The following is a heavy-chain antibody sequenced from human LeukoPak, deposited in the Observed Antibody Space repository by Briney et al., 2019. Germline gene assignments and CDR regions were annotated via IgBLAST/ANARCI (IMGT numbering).Heavy chain of an antibody. D-gene: IGHD5-18*01. CDR2: INPNSGGT. CDR1: GYTFTVYY. V-gene: IGHV1-2*02. J-gene: IGHJ4*02. Sequence: ASVTVSFKASGYTFTVYYMHWVRQAPGQGLEWMGWINPNSGGTNYAQKLQGRVTMTRDTSISTAYMELSRLRSDDTAVYYCARGKYSYGAFIDYWGQGTLVTVSS. CDR3: ARGKYSYGAFIDY.